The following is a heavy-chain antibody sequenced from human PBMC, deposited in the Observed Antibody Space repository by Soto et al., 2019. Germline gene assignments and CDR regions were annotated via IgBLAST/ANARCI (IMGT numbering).Heavy chain of an antibody. J-gene: IGHJ4*02. Sequence: GSLRLSCAASGFTFSRYAMSWVRQAPGKGLEWVSAISGSGGSTYYADSVKGRFTISRDNSKNTLYLQMNSLRAEDTAVYYCAKSLRFLEWSLSYWGQGTLVTVSS. D-gene: IGHD3-3*01. CDR3: AKSLRFLEWSLSY. V-gene: IGHV3-23*01. CDR1: GFTFSRYA. CDR2: ISGSGGST.